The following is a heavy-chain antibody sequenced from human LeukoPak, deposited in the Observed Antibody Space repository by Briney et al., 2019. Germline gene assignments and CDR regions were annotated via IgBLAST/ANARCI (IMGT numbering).Heavy chain of an antibody. CDR3: ARSTYSGSYYGFDY. CDR1: GFNFSSHE. Sequence: TGGSLRLSCVASGFNFSSHEINWVRQAPGKGLEWVSYISTSGNTIYYADSVKGRFTISRDNAKNSVYLQMHSLRAEDTAVYYCARSTYSGSYYGFDYWAQGTLVTVSS. V-gene: IGHV3-48*03. D-gene: IGHD3-10*01. J-gene: IGHJ4*02. CDR2: ISTSGNTI.